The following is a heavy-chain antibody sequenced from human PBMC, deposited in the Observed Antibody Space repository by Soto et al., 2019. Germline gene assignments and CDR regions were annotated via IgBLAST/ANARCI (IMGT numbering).Heavy chain of an antibody. V-gene: IGHV3-13*05. CDR2: IGTAGDP. J-gene: IGHJ6*02. CDR3: ARAFWSGYLGYYYGMDV. Sequence: GGSLRLSCAASGFTFSSYDMHWVRQATGKGLEWVSAIGTAGDPYYPGSVKGRFTISRENAKNSLYLQMNSLRAGDTAVYYCARAFWSGYLGYYYGMDVWGQGTTVTVSS. D-gene: IGHD3-3*01. CDR1: GFTFSSYD.